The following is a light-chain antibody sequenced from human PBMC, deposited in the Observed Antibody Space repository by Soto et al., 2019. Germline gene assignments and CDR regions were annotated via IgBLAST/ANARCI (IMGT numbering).Light chain of an antibody. J-gene: IGKJ2*01. CDR2: WAA. CDR3: QQYYSIPHT. Sequence: DIVMTQSPDSLAVSLGERATINCKSSQSFLYSSNNKNYLAWYQQKPGQPPKLLIYWAATRESGVTDRFSGSGSGTDFTLTISSLQAEDVAVYFCQQYYSIPHTWGQGTKLEIK. V-gene: IGKV4-1*01. CDR1: QSFLYSSNNKNY.